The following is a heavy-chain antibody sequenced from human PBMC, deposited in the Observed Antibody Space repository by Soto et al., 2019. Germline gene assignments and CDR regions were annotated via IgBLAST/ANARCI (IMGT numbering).Heavy chain of an antibody. J-gene: IGHJ6*03. CDR1: GGTFSSYT. CDR3: ARDGSDGYYYYYMDV. Sequence: SVKVSCKASGGTFSSYTISWVRQAPGQGLEWMGRIIPILGIANYAQKFQGRVTITADKSTSTAYMELSSLRSEDTAVYYCARDGSDGYYYYYMDVWGKGTTVTVS. CDR2: IIPILGIA. V-gene: IGHV1-69*04.